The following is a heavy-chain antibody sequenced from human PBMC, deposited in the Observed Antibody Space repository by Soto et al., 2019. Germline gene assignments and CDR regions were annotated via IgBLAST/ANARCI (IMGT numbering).Heavy chain of an antibody. CDR2: IYYSGST. CDR3: AGVWGGAFDI. Sequence: SETLSLTCTVSGDSVSSGSYYWSWIRQPPGKGLEWIGYIYYSGSTNYNPSLKSRVTISVDTSKKQFSLKVTSGTAADTAVYYCAGVWGGAFDIWGQGTMVTVSS. J-gene: IGHJ3*02. D-gene: IGHD3-10*01. V-gene: IGHV4-61*01. CDR1: GDSVSSGSYY.